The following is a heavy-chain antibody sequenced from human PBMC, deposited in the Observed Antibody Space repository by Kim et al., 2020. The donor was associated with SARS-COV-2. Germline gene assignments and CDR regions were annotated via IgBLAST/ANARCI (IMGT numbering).Heavy chain of an antibody. CDR3: ARTIGGGIAAADAFDI. D-gene: IGHD6-13*01. CDR2: IYYSGST. Sequence: SETLSLTCTVSGGSISSGGYYWSWIRQHPGKGLEWIGYIYYSGSTYYNPSLKSRVTISVDTSKNQFSLKLSSVTAADTAVYYCARTIGGGIAAADAFDIWGQGTMVTVSS. V-gene: IGHV4-31*03. CDR1: GGSISSGGYY. J-gene: IGHJ3*02.